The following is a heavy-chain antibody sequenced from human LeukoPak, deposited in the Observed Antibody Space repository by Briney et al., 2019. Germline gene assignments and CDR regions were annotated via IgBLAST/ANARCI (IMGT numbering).Heavy chain of an antibody. Sequence: SETLSLTCTVSGGSIRNYYWSWIRQPPGKGLEWIGYIYYSGSTNYNPSLKSRVTISVDTSKNQFSLKLSSVTAADTAVYYCARGLASGYPPIPFDYWGQGTLVTVSS. V-gene: IGHV4-59*01. D-gene: IGHD3-3*01. J-gene: IGHJ4*02. CDR3: ARGLASGYPPIPFDY. CDR2: IYYSGST. CDR1: GGSIRNYY.